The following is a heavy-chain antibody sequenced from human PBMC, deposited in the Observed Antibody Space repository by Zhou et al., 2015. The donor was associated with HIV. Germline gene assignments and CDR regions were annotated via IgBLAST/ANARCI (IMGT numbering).Heavy chain of an antibody. CDR2: VNPSSGDT. D-gene: IGHD3-16*01. Sequence: QVQLVQSGAEVRKPGASVKVSCKTDGYTFTTYDIHWVRQATGQGLEWMGWVNPSSGDTGSAQKFQGRVTMTRNTSLATAFMELHNLRSDDTALYYCARGNVRSTNYVTHEYLQYWGQGSLVTVSS. CDR1: GYTFTTYD. V-gene: IGHV1-8*01. CDR3: ARGNVRSTNYVTHEYLQY. J-gene: IGHJ1*01.